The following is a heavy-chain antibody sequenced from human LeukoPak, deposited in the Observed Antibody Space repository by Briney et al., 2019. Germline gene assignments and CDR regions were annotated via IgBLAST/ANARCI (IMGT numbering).Heavy chain of an antibody. CDR2: IYSGDSDT. D-gene: IGHD3-10*01. J-gene: IGHJ4*02. V-gene: IGHV5-51*01. CDR1: GYSFTSYW. CDR3: ARHNYGSGSYYNHADY. Sequence: GESLKISCKGSGYSFTSYWIGWVRQMPGKGLEWMGIIYSGDSDTRYSPSFQGQVTISADKSISTAYLQWSSLKASDTAMYYCARHNYGSGSYYNHADYWGQGTLVTVSS.